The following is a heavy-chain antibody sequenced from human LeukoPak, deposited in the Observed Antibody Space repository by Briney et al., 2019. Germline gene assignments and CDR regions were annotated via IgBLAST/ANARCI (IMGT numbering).Heavy chain of an antibody. CDR3: ARDRTSRSDALDV. Sequence: GGSLRLSCVASEFTFSSHGMHWVRQAPGKGLEWVAVISYDTRSDYHVDSVKGRFTISRDNSKNILYLQMNNLRLEDTAMYYCARDRTSRSDALDVWGLGTLVTVSS. J-gene: IGHJ3*01. CDR2: ISYDTRSD. V-gene: IGHV3-30*03. D-gene: IGHD1-14*01. CDR1: EFTFSSHG.